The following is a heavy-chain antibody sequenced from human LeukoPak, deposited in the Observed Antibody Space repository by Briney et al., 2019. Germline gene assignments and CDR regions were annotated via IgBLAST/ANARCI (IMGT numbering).Heavy chain of an antibody. Sequence: GGSLRLSCAASGFTFSSYGMHWVRQAPGKGLEWVAVISYDGSNKYYADSVKGRFTISRDNSKNTLYLQMNSLRAEDTAVYYRAKDQDYSKLWFDYYYYGMDVWGQGTTVTVSS. CDR1: GFTFSSYG. J-gene: IGHJ6*02. CDR2: ISYDGSNK. V-gene: IGHV3-30*18. D-gene: IGHD4-11*01. CDR3: AKDQDYSKLWFDYYYYGMDV.